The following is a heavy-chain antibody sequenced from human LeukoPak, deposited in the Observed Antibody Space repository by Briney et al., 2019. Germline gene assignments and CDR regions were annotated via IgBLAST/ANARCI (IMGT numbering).Heavy chain of an antibody. Sequence: TSETLSLTCSVSGDSIISRHHWGWIRQPPGKGLEWIGTMSYTGTTSYNPSLKGRLIISIVTSKNQVSLHLSSVTAADTALYYCVTHWNEKYGDDQFDSWGQGTLVTVSS. D-gene: IGHD4-17*01. J-gene: IGHJ4*02. CDR2: MSYTGTT. CDR1: GDSIISRHH. CDR3: VTHWNEKYGDDQFDS. V-gene: IGHV4-39*01.